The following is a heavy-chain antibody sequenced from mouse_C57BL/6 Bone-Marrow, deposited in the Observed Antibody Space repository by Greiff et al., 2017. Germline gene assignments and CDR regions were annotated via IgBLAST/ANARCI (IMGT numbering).Heavy chain of an antibody. Sequence: QVQLQQSGAELARPGASVTLSCKASGYTFTSYGISWVKQRTGQGLEWIGEIYPRSGNTYYNEKFKGKATLTADKSSSTAYMELRSLTSEDSAVYFCARCCDWYFDVWGTGTTVTVSS. V-gene: IGHV1-81*01. J-gene: IGHJ1*03. D-gene: IGHD3-3*01. CDR2: IYPRSGNT. CDR3: ARCCDWYFDV. CDR1: GYTFTSYG.